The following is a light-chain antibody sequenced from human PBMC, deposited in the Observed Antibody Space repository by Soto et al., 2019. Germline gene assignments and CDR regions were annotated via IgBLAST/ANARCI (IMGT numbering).Light chain of an antibody. CDR1: QSVSSYY. Sequence: EIVLKRSPGTLSLSQGERATLSCRASQSVSSYYLAWYQQKPGQAPRLLIYAASSRATGIPDRFSGSGSGTDFTLTISRLEPEDFAVYYCQHRMNWPLTFGQGTLLEL. CDR3: QHRMNWPLT. J-gene: IGKJ5*01. CDR2: AAS. V-gene: IGKV3D-20*02.